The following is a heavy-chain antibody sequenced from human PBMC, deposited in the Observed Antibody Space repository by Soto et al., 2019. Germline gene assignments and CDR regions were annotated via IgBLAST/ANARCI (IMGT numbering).Heavy chain of an antibody. CDR2: IRSKAYSGTT. D-gene: IGHD6-19*01. V-gene: IGHV3-49*03. J-gene: IGHJ5*02. CDR1: GFSFGDSA. CDR3: NRSYSSGWYWFGT. Sequence: GGSLRLSCTASGFSFGDSAMSWFRQAPGKGLEWVGFIRSKAYSGTTEYAASVRGRFTISRDDSKSIAYLQMNSLKTEDTAVYYGNRSYSSGWYWFGTWGKGTLVTVSS.